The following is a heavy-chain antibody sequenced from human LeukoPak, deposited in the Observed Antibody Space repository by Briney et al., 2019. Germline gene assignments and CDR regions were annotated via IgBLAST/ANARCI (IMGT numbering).Heavy chain of an antibody. D-gene: IGHD3-3*01. J-gene: IGHJ6*02. Sequence: GGSLRLSCAASGFTFSSYSMNWVRQAPGKGLEWVSYISSSSSTIYYADSVKGRFTISRDNAKNSLYLQMNSLRAEDTAVYYCARDSLITIFGVGPPNLRGMDVWGQGTTVTVSS. CDR3: ARDSLITIFGVGPPNLRGMDV. CDR1: GFTFSSYS. V-gene: IGHV3-48*01. CDR2: ISSSSSTI.